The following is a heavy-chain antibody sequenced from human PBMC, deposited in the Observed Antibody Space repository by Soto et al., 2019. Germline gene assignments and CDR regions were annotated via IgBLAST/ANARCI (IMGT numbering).Heavy chain of an antibody. D-gene: IGHD2-21*02. CDR1: GYTFTSYA. CDR3: ARSIVVVTAADY. J-gene: IGHJ4*02. Sequence: ASVKVSFKASGYTFTSYAMHWVRQAPGQRLEWMGWINAGNGNTKYSQKFQGRVTITRDTSASTAYMGLSSLRSEDTAVYYCARSIVVVTAADYSGQGTLVTVSS. V-gene: IGHV1-3*01. CDR2: INAGNGNT.